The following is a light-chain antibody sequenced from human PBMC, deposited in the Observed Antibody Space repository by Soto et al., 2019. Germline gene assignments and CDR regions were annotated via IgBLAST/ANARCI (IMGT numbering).Light chain of an antibody. J-gene: IGKJ3*01. CDR1: QSVSSY. V-gene: IGKV1-39*01. Sequence: DIQMTQSPSHLSASVGDRVDITCRTSQSVSSYLNWYQAKPGKAPKLLIYEASSLESGVPSRFSGSGSGTDFTLTISSLQPEDSATYYCQQSYSTPPFTFGPGTRVDI. CDR2: EAS. CDR3: QQSYSTPPFT.